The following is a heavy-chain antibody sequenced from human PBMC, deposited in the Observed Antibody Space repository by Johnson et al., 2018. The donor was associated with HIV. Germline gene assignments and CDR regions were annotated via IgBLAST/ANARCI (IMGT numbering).Heavy chain of an antibody. J-gene: IGHJ3*02. CDR3: ADSSPFYAFDI. V-gene: IGHV3-NL1*01. Sequence: QVQLVESGGGVVQPGRSLRLSCAASGFTFSSYGMHWVRQAPGKGLEWVAVIYSGGSTYYADSVKGRFTISRDNSKNTLYLQMNSLRAEDTAVYYCADSSPFYAFDIWGQGTMVTVSS. D-gene: IGHD6-13*01. CDR1: GFTFSSYG. CDR2: IYSGGST.